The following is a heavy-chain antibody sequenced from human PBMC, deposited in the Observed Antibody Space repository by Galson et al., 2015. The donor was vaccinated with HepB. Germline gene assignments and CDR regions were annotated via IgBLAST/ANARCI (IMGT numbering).Heavy chain of an antibody. D-gene: IGHD3-3*01. CDR2: IDPSDSYT. CDR3: ATTTYYDFWSGYRDAFDI. Sequence: QSGAEVKKPGESLRISCKGSGYSFTSYWISWVRQMPGKGLEWMGRIDPSDSYTNYSPSFQGHVTISADKSISTAYLQWSSLKASDTAMYYCATTTYYDFWSGYRDAFDIWGQGTMVTVSS. J-gene: IGHJ3*02. CDR1: GYSFTSYW. V-gene: IGHV5-10-1*01.